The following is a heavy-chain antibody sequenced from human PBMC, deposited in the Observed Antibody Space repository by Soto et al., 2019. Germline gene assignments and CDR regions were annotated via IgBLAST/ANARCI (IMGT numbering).Heavy chain of an antibody. CDR1: GFPFSSFA. V-gene: IGHV3-23*01. D-gene: IGHD3-10*01. J-gene: IGHJ4*02. Sequence: GESLKISCAASGFPFSSFAMSWVRQAPGKGLEWVSTITGSGDLTYYADSVKGRFTISRDNSKNTLYLQMNSLRAEDTAVYYFVIDHSMPRGSFDYWGQTLLVTVS. CDR2: ITGSGDLT. CDR3: VIDHSMPRGSFDY.